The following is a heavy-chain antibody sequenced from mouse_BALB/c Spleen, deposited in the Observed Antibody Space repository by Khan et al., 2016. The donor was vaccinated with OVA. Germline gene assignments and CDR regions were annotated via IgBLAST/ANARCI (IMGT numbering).Heavy chain of an antibody. V-gene: IGHV2-3*01. CDR2: IWGDGST. Sequence: QVQLKQSGPGLVAPSQSLSITCTVSGFSLTSYGVNWVRQPPGKGLEWLGVIWGDGSTNYHSALLSRLSIFKDNSKSQVFLKLNSLQTDDTAPYYCAKWGDGSTYAMDYWGQGTSVTVSS. D-gene: IGHD2-3*01. CDR1: GFSLTSYG. J-gene: IGHJ4*01. CDR3: AKWGDGSTYAMDY.